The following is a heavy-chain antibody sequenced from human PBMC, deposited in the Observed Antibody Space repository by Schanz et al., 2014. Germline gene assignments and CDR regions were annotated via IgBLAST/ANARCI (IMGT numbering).Heavy chain of an antibody. CDR2: IWYDGNNK. V-gene: IGHV3-33*06. CDR1: GFTFSSYG. Sequence: QVQLVESGGGVVQPGRSLRLSCAASGFTFSSYGMHWVRQAPGKGLEWVAVIWYDGNNKYYADSVKGQFTISRDNSKNILYLQMNSLRAEDTALYYCAKDPHKDYGGKPQTFDIWGQGTMVTVSS. J-gene: IGHJ3*02. CDR3: AKDPHKDYGGKPQTFDI. D-gene: IGHD4-17*01.